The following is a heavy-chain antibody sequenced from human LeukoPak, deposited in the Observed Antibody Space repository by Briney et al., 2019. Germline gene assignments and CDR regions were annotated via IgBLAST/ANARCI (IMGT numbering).Heavy chain of an antibody. Sequence: PGGSLRLSCAASGFTFSSFALSWVRQAPGKGLEWVSGISGSGGSTYYADSVKGRFTISRDNSKNTLYLQMNSLRAEDTAVYYCAADRMATIKTEYFHHWGQGTLVTVSS. CDR1: GFTFSSFA. CDR3: AADRMATIKTEYFHH. CDR2: ISGSGGST. V-gene: IGHV3-23*01. D-gene: IGHD5-24*01. J-gene: IGHJ1*01.